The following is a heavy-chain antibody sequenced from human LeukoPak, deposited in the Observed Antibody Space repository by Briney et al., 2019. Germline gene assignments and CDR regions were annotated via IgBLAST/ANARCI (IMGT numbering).Heavy chain of an antibody. CDR3: ARYCSSTSCYFDY. CDR2: IYHSGST. CDR1: GYSISSAYY. V-gene: IGHV4-38-2*01. J-gene: IGHJ4*02. Sequence: PSETLSLTCAVSGYSISSAYYWGWIRQPPGKGLEWIGSIYHSGSTYYNPSLKSRVTISVDTSKNQFSLKLRSVTAADTAVYYCARYCSSTSCYFDYWGQGTLVTVSS. D-gene: IGHD2-2*01.